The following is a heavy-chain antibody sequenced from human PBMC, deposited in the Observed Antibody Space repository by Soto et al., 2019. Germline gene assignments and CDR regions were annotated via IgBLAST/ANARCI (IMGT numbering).Heavy chain of an antibody. V-gene: IGHV1-69*13. CDR2: IIPIFGTG. Sequence: VASVKVSCKASGGTFSSYAISWVRQAPGQGLEWMGGIIPIFGTGNYAQKFQGRVTITADESTSTAYMELSSLRSEDTAVYYCAKAPLRFLEWLPIDYWGQGTLVTVSS. J-gene: IGHJ4*02. CDR1: GGTFSSYA. D-gene: IGHD3-3*01. CDR3: AKAPLRFLEWLPIDY.